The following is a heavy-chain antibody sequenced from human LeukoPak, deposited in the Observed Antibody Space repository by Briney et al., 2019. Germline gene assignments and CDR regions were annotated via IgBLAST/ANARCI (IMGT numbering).Heavy chain of an antibody. J-gene: IGHJ3*02. D-gene: IGHD1-26*01. V-gene: IGHV3-21*01. Sequence: KPGRSLRLSCAASGFTFSSYGIHWVRQAPGTGLEWVSSISESGRYIYFRASLKGRFTVSRDNAENSLYLQMNGLRVEDTAVYYCARGHSGSYQRTDAFDIWGRGTLVTVSS. CDR2: ISESGRYI. CDR1: GFTFSSYG. CDR3: ARGHSGSYQRTDAFDI.